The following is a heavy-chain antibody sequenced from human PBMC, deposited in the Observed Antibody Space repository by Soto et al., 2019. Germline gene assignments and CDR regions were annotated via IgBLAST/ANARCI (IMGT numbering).Heavy chain of an antibody. D-gene: IGHD3-22*01. CDR2: INNHGGAA. CDR1: GFTFRTYA. J-gene: IGHJ4*02. CDR3: AKSPSGYFYFDF. V-gene: IGHV3-23*01. Sequence: PXGSLRLSCSPSGFTFRTYAMNWVRQAPGKGLDWVSSINNHGGAAYYAESVKGRFTVSRDNSKNILYLQMNSLRAEDTAIYYCAKSPSGYFYFDFWGQGALVTVSS.